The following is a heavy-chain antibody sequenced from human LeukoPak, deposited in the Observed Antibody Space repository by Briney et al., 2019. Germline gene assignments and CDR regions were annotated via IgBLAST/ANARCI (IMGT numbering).Heavy chain of an antibody. CDR3: AIVSWSGYHS. CDR1: GFIFSGDD. V-gene: IGHV3-23*01. CDR2: ITGGGDNT. J-gene: IGHJ4*02. Sequence: GGSLRLSXAASGFIFSGDDMNWVRQAPGTGLDWVSGITGGGDNTFYADSVKGRFTISRDNSKNTVYLQMNSLRAEDTAIYYCAIVSWSGYHSWGQGTLVTVSS. D-gene: IGHD3-3*01.